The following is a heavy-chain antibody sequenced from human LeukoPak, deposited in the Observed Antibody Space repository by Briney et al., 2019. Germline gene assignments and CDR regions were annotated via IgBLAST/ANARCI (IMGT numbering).Heavy chain of an antibody. V-gene: IGHV3-30*04. J-gene: IGHJ1*01. CDR2: ISYDKSNK. CDR1: GFTFGSYA. D-gene: IGHD6-19*01. Sequence: GRSLRLSCAASGFTFGSYAMHWVRQAPGKGLEWVAIISYDKSNKYYADSVKGRFTISRDNSKNTLYLQMNSLRPEETAVYYCATELREGDSGSQYFQHWGQGTLVTVSS. CDR3: ATELREGDSGSQYFQH.